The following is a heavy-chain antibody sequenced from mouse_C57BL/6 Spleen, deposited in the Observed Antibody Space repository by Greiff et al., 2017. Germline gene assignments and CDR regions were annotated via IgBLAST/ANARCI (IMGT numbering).Heavy chain of an antibody. CDR1: GYTFTSYW. D-gene: IGHD1-1*01. CDR2: IDPSDSET. V-gene: IGHV1-52*01. J-gene: IGHJ2*01. Sequence: QVQLQQPGAELVRPGSSVKLSCKASGYTFTSYWMHWVKQRPIQGLEWIGNIDPSDSETHYNQKFKDKATLTVDKSSCTAYMQLSSLTSEDSAVYYCARKSSYFYYFDYWGQGTTRTVSS. CDR3: ARKSSYFYYFDY.